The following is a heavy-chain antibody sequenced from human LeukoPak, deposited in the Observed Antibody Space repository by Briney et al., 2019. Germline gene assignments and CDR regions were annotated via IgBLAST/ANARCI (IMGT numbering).Heavy chain of an antibody. V-gene: IGHV4-61*05. CDR3: ARGPFGVVNDFDY. J-gene: IGHJ4*02. CDR2: IYYSGST. D-gene: IGHD3-3*01. CDR1: GGSISSSSYY. Sequence: PSETLSLTCTVSGGSISSSSYYWGWIRQPPGKGLEWIGYIYYSGSTNYNPSLKSRVTISVDTSKNQFSLKLTSVTAADTAVYYCARGPFGVVNDFDYWGQGTLVTVSS.